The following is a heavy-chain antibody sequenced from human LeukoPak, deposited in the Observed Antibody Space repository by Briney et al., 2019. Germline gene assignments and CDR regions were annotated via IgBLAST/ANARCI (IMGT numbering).Heavy chain of an antibody. J-gene: IGHJ4*02. CDR1: GYIFSDFY. CDR3: VTWAGGNSDVASIDC. CDR2: ISRYSGTT. Sequence: ASVTVSYKASGYIFSDFYTHWVRQAPGRGFEWMGWISRYSGTTKLAQKLQGRVTFTRETSISTAYAELSHLSSDETGVYYLVTWAGGNSDVASIDCGGEGTLVIVSS. V-gene: IGHV1-2*02. D-gene: IGHD2-21*01.